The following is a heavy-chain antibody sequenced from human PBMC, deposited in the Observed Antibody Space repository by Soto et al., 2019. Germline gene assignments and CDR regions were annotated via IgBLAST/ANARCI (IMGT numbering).Heavy chain of an antibody. Sequence: PSETLSLTCTVSVESISIYYWSWIRQPPGKGLEWIGYMYYSGSTNYNPSLKSRVTISVDTSKNQFSLELSSVTAADTAVYYCARDAGGPADYWGQGTLVTVSS. V-gene: IGHV4-59*01. CDR1: VESISIYY. CDR3: ARDAGGPADY. J-gene: IGHJ4*02. D-gene: IGHD2-15*01. CDR2: MYYSGST.